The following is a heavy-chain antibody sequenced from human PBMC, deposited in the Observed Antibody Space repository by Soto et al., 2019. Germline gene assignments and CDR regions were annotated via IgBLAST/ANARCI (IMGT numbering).Heavy chain of an antibody. CDR1: GYNFANYG. CDR3: ARDASYNDFWGGVMELYSYNMDV. CDR2: INAHNGDT. Sequence: QVQLVQSEAEVKKPGASLKVSCRASGYNFANYGISWVRQAPGQGLEWLGWINAHNGDTKYAQKVQGGVTLTADTYTSTAYIEMWSLMSDDTAVYYCARDASYNDFWGGVMELYSYNMDVWGQGTTVTV. D-gene: IGHD3-3*01. V-gene: IGHV1-18*01. J-gene: IGHJ6*02.